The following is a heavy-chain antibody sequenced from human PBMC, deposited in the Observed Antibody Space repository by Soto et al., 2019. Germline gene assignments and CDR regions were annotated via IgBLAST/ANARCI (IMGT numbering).Heavy chain of an antibody. Sequence: PGGSLRLSCAASGFTVSSYSMNWVRQAPGKGLEWVSSISSSSSYIYYADSVKGRFTISRDNAKNSLYLQMNSLRAEDTAVYYCARGKQYPNWFDPWGQGTLVTVSS. CDR3: ARGKQYPNWFDP. D-gene: IGHD2-2*01. CDR1: GFTVSSYS. CDR2: ISSSSSYI. V-gene: IGHV3-21*01. J-gene: IGHJ5*02.